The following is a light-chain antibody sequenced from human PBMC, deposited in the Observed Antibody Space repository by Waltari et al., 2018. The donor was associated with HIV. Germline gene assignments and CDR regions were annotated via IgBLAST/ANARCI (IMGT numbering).Light chain of an antibody. CDR3: QQYGNSVFT. J-gene: IGKJ5*01. CDR1: QSVSSTF. V-gene: IGKV3-20*01. CDR2: GAS. Sequence: EIVLTQSPGTLSLSPGERATLSCRASQSVSSTFLAWYQQNRGQAPRLLMYGASSRATGTPDRFSGSGSGTDFTLTISRLEPEDFAVYFCQQYGNSVFTFGQGTRLEIK.